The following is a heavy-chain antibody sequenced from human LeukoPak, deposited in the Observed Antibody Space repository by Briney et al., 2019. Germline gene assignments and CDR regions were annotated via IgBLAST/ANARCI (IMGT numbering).Heavy chain of an antibody. CDR1: GASVSTSSYY. D-gene: IGHD3-22*01. V-gene: IGHV4-39*07. Sequence: SETLSLTCIVSGASVSTSSYYWAWIRQSPEKGLEWIGTIFYSGSTYFNPSLRGRVAMSVDTSKNQFSLKLSSVTAADTAVYYCARDNYYDSRIDYWGQGTLVTVSS. CDR3: ARDNYYDSRIDY. CDR2: IFYSGST. J-gene: IGHJ4*02.